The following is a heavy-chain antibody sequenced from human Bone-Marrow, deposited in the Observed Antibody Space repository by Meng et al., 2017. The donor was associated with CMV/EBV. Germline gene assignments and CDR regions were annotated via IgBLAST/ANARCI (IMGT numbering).Heavy chain of an antibody. Sequence: GSLRLSCAVNGGSFSGYYWSWIRQPPGKGLEWIGEINHSGSTNYNPSLKSRVTISVDTSKNQFSLKLSSVTAADTAVYYCAKTHDYGGNSVLDYWGQGTLVTVSS. V-gene: IGHV4-34*01. CDR1: GGSFSGYY. CDR2: INHSGST. D-gene: IGHD4-23*01. CDR3: AKTHDYGGNSVLDY. J-gene: IGHJ4*02.